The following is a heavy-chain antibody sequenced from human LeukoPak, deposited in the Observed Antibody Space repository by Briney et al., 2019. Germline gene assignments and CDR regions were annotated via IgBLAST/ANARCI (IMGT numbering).Heavy chain of an antibody. D-gene: IGHD5-12*01. CDR3: TTDLLVDLRGYSGYDSEDGADY. J-gene: IGHJ4*02. CDR2: IKSKTDGGTT. CDR1: GFTFSNAW. V-gene: IGHV3-15*01. Sequence: KAGGSLRLSCAASGFTFSNAWMSWVRQAPGKGLEWVGRIKSKTDGGTTDYAAPVKGRFTISRDDSKNTLYLQMNSLKTEDTAVYYCTTDLLVDLRGYSGYDSEDGADYWGQGTLVTVSS.